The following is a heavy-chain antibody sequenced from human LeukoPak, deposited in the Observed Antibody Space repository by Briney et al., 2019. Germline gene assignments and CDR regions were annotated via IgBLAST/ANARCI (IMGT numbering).Heavy chain of an antibody. Sequence: ASVKVSCKASGYTFTSYGISWVRQAPGQGLEWMGWISAYNGNTNYAQKLQGRVTMTTDTSTSTAYMELRSLRSDDTAVYYCARGLEFFYCGGDCYPPYYYYYYMDVWGKGTTVTISS. J-gene: IGHJ6*03. V-gene: IGHV1-18*01. CDR1: GYTFTSYG. CDR3: ARGLEFFYCGGDCYPPYYYYYYMDV. D-gene: IGHD2-21*02. CDR2: ISAYNGNT.